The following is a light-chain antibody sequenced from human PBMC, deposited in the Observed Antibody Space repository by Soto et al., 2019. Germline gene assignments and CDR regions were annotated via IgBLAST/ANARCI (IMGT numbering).Light chain of an antibody. Sequence: QSVLTQPASASGSPGQSITISCTGTSSDVGNYIYVFWFQQHPGKAPKLIISEVSNRPSGVSSRFSGSKSGNTASLTISGLQAEDEAHYYCTSYTTSSTYVFGTGTKVTVL. CDR1: SSDVGNYIY. CDR2: EVS. CDR3: TSYTTSSTYV. J-gene: IGLJ1*01. V-gene: IGLV2-14*01.